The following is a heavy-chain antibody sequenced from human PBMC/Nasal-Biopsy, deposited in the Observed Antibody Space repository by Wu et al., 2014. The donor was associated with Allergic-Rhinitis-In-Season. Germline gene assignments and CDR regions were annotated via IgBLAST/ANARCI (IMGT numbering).Heavy chain of an antibody. CDR1: GFSFNNYG. D-gene: IGHD3-10*01. CDR2: IRNDGSRR. J-gene: IGHJ4*03. V-gene: IGHV3-30*02. CDR3: AKGRYDDGSGHPYYSDY. Sequence: LRLSCAASGFSFNNYGIHWLRQAPDEGLEWVAFIRNDGSRREYADSVKGRLTISRDNSKNMVYVQMNGVRVEDTAVYYCAKGRYDDGSGHPYYSDYCGRGTLVTVSS.